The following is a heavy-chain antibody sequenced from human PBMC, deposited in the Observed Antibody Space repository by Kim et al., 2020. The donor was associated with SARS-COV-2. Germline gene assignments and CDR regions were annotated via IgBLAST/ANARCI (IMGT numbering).Heavy chain of an antibody. CDR3: ARGWSPGY. J-gene: IGHJ4*02. V-gene: IGHV3-74*01. CDR2: GGSI. Sequence: GGSITYVDHGKGRFTISRDKTKNTLYLQMNRLRAEDTAVYYCARGWSPGYWGQGTLVTVSS. D-gene: IGHD3-3*01.